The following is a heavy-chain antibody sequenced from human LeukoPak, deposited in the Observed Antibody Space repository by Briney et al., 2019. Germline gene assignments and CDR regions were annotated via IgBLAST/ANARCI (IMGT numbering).Heavy chain of an antibody. Sequence: ASVKVSCKASGYTFTAYGITWVRQAPGQGLEWMGWSSAYNGDTNQAQKFQGRVTMTTDISTSTAYMELRSLRSDDTAVYYCAGGNSGHNWFDPWGQGTPVTVSS. CDR1: GYTFTAYG. D-gene: IGHD4-23*01. V-gene: IGHV1-18*01. CDR3: AGGNSGHNWFDP. J-gene: IGHJ5*02. CDR2: SSAYNGDT.